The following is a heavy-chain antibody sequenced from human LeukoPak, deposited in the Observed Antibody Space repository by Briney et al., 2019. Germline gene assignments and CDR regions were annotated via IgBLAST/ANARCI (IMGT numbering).Heavy chain of an antibody. CDR2: ISPGGGTT. V-gene: IGHV3-23*01. CDR1: GFAFGSEA. Sequence: GGSPRLSCAVSGFAFGSEAMSWVRQSPARGLEWVASISPGGGTTYYADYVKGRFTISRDNAKNSLYLQMNSLRAEDTAVYYCARHMGATPYYYGMDVWGQGTTVTVSS. J-gene: IGHJ6*02. CDR3: ARHMGATPYYYGMDV. D-gene: IGHD1-26*01.